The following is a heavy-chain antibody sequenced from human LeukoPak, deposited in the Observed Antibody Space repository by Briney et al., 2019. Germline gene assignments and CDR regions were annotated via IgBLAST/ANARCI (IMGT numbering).Heavy chain of an antibody. J-gene: IGHJ6*02. Sequence: GGSLRLSCAASGFTFSSYWMSWVRQAPGEGLEWVANIKQDGSEKYYVDSVKGRFTISRDNAKNSLYLQMNSLRAEDTAVYYCARGSLSSSFYYYGMDVWGQGTTVTVSS. CDR3: ARGSLSSSFYYYGMDV. D-gene: IGHD6-13*01. CDR2: IKQDGSEK. CDR1: GFTFSSYW. V-gene: IGHV3-7*01.